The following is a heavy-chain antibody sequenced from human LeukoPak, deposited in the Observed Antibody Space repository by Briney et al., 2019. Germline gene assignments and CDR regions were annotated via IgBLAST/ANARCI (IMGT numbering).Heavy chain of an antibody. CDR1: GYTFVDYW. CDR2: IYPSDSDT. Sequence: GESLKISCRGSGYTFVDYWSGWVRQMPGKGLEWIGFIYPSDSDTRYSPSFQGQVTISADATMNTAFLQWSSLKASDTAIYYCARFRCGGDCHSDFWGQGTLVTVAS. J-gene: IGHJ4*02. D-gene: IGHD2-21*02. V-gene: IGHV5-51*01. CDR3: ARFRCGGDCHSDF.